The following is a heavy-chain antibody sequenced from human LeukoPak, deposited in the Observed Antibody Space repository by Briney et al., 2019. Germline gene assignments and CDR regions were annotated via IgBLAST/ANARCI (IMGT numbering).Heavy chain of an antibody. V-gene: IGHV1-24*01. Sequence: ASVKVSCKVSGYTLTELSMHWVRQAPGKGLEWMGGFDPEDGETICAQKFQGRVTMTEDTSTDTAYMELSSLRSEDTAVYYCATDLNPHDSSGYYVQAYYWGQGTLVTVSS. CDR1: GYTLTELS. CDR3: ATDLNPHDSSGYYVQAYY. J-gene: IGHJ4*02. D-gene: IGHD3-22*01. CDR2: FDPEDGET.